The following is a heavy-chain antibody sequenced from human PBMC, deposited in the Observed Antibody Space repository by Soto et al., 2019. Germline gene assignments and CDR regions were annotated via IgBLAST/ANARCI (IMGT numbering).Heavy chain of an antibody. V-gene: IGHV3-23*01. D-gene: IGHD2-15*01. J-gene: IGHJ4*02. CDR2: VSSGGGT. CDR3: AKRRGAGGHFEN. CDR1: GFTFSTYA. Sequence: EVELLESGGGLVQPEGSLRLSCAASGFTFSTYAMGWVRQAPGKGLEWVSVVSSGGGTHYADSVKGRFTVSRVNSKNTLSLQMNSLRADDSAVYYCAKRRGAGGHFENWGQGALVTVSS.